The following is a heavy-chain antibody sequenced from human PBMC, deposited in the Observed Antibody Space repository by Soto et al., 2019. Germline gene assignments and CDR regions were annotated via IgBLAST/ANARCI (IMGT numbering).Heavy chain of an antibody. CDR2: IGGSGGST. V-gene: IGHV3-23*01. J-gene: IGHJ4*02. CDR1: GFTFSSYA. CDR3: AKAYSNSLYYVDY. D-gene: IGHD6-13*01. Sequence: EVQLLESGGGLVQPGGSLRLSCAASGFTFSSYAISWVRQAPGKGLEWVSIIGGSGGSTYYAASVKGRFTISRDNSKNTLYLQMNSLRAEDTAVYYCAKAYSNSLYYVDYWGQGTLVTVSS.